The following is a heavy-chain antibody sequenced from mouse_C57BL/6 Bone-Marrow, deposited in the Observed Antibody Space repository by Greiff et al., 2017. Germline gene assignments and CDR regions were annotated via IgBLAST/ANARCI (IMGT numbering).Heavy chain of an antibody. Sequence: VQLKESGPELVKPGASVKISCKASGYSFTDYNMNWVKQSNGKSLEWIGVINPNYGTTSYNQKFKGKATLTVDQSSSTAYMQLNSLTSEDSAVYYCARKGFRVVGNAMDYWGQGTSVTVSS. CDR2: INPNYGTT. J-gene: IGHJ4*01. CDR3: ARKGFRVVGNAMDY. D-gene: IGHD1-1*01. V-gene: IGHV1-39*01. CDR1: GYSFTDYN.